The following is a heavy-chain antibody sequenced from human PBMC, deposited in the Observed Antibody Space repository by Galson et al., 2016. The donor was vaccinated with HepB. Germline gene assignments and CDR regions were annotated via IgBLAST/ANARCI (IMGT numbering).Heavy chain of an antibody. CDR3: ASRHSGWYYFDY. Sequence: SLRLSCAASGFTFSFSAYGMHWVRQAPGKGLEYVSAISGDGLTTYYADSVKGRFTISRDNSKNTLSLQMSGLRTGDTAVYYCASRHSGWYYFDYWGQGTLVTVSS. CDR1: GFTFSFSAYG. D-gene: IGHD6-19*01. V-gene: IGHV3-64D*06. J-gene: IGHJ4*02. CDR2: ISGDGLTT.